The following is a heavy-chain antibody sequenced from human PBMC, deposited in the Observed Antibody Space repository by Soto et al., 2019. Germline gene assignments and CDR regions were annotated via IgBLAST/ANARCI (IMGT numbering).Heavy chain of an antibody. CDR3: AKSKGGWTLDF. V-gene: IGHV1-3*01. CDR2: INVGNDKT. Sequence: QVQLVQSGAEVKKPGASVKLSCKASGYTFSSSAMHWVRQAPGQRLEWMGWINVGNDKTEYSWRSQGRVTITKDTSASTADMELSGLTSEDTAVYYCAKSKGGWTLDFWGPGTLVTVSS. J-gene: IGHJ4*02. CDR1: GYTFSSSA. D-gene: IGHD6-19*01.